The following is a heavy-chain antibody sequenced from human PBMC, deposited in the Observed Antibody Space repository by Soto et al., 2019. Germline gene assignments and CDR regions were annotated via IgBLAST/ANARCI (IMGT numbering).Heavy chain of an antibody. D-gene: IGHD4-17*01. CDR1: GFTFSSYA. V-gene: IGHV3-23*01. Sequence: GGSLRLSCAASGFTFSSYAMSWVRQAPGKGLEWVSAISGSGGSTYYADSVKGRFTISRDNSKNTLYLQMNSLRAEDTAVYYCAKDGGGDYGDYHYYYYYGMDVWGQGTTVTVSS. CDR2: ISGSGGST. J-gene: IGHJ6*02. CDR3: AKDGGGDYGDYHYYYYYGMDV.